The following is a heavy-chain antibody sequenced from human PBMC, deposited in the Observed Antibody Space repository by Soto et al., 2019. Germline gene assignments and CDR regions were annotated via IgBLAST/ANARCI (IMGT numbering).Heavy chain of an antibody. J-gene: IGHJ4*02. D-gene: IGHD2-15*01. CDR2: IWYDGSNK. CDR3: ARDQLGGGSCPDY. Sequence: GGSLRLSCAASGFTFSSYGMHWVRQAPGKGLEWVAVIWYDGSNKYYADSVKGRFTISRDNSKNTLYLQMNSLRAEDTAVYYCARDQLGGGSCPDYWGQGTLVTVSS. V-gene: IGHV3-33*01. CDR1: GFTFSSYG.